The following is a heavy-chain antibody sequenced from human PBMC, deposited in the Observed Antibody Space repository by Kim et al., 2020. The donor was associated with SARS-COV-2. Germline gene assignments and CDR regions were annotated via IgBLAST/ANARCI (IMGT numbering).Heavy chain of an antibody. CDR1: GGSFSGYY. V-gene: IGHV4-34*01. CDR3: ARGQYYDSSGSYYFDY. D-gene: IGHD3-22*01. CDR2: INHSGST. Sequence: SETLSLTCAVYGGSFSGYYWSWIRQPPGKGLEWIGEINHSGSTNYNPSLKSRVTISVDTSKNQFSLKLSSVTAADTAVYYCARGQYYDSSGSYYFDYWG. J-gene: IGHJ4*01.